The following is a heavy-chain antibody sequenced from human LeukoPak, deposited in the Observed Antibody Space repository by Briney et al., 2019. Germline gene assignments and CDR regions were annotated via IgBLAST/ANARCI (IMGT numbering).Heavy chain of an antibody. V-gene: IGHV3-21*06. D-gene: IGHD2/OR15-2a*01. J-gene: IGHJ6*03. Sequence: GGSLRLSCAASGFTIADYTINWVRQAPGKGLEWVSYISSSTSDIYYADSVKGRFTIFRDNARNSLFLEMNGLRAEDTAVYYCARITSTSYYFHFMDVWGKGTTVIVSS. CDR3: ARITSTSYYFHFMDV. CDR2: ISSSTSDI. CDR1: GFTIADYT.